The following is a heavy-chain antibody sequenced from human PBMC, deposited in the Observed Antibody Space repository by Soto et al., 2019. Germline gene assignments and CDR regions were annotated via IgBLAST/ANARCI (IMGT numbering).Heavy chain of an antibody. V-gene: IGHV1-2*02. CDR1: GYPVTAYY. Sequence: QLHLVQSGAVVKKPGASVTVSCSASGYPVTAYYMHWVRQAPGRGLEWMGGINPATGAAKYTQTFPGSVTMTRDPSTRTLFMVLGGLTSEDTAVFYRASGGGVGVAGSAAFEMWGQGTVVTVSS. D-gene: IGHD3-3*01. J-gene: IGHJ3*02. CDR3: ASGGGVGVAGSAAFEM. CDR2: INPATGAA.